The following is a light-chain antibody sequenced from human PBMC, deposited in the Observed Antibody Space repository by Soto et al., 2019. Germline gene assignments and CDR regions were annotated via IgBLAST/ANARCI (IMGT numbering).Light chain of an antibody. Sequence: EIVMTQSPATLSVSPGERATLPCRTSQTVNYKLAWYQQKPGQAPRLLIYGASTRAAGIPARFSGSGFGTEFTLTISSLQSEDVATYYCQKYNSALGTFGQGTKVDIK. CDR3: QKYNSALGT. V-gene: IGKV3-15*01. CDR2: GAS. CDR1: QTVNYK. J-gene: IGKJ1*01.